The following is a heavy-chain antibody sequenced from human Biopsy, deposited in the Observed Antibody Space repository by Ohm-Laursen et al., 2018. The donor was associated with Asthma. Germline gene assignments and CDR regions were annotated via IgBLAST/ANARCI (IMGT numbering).Heavy chain of an antibody. J-gene: IGHJ6*02. CDR3: ARGYSGSDRIVYYYSGLEV. D-gene: IGHD5-12*01. CDR2: LIPVLGTP. Sequence: SSVKVSCKVSGDSFSNYAISWVRQAPGQGLEWMGGLIPVLGTPDHAQMFEGRVTITADESTSTAYMELSSLSSEDTAVYYCARGYSGSDRIVYYYSGLEVWGQGTTVSVSS. V-gene: IGHV1-69*01. CDR1: GDSFSNYA.